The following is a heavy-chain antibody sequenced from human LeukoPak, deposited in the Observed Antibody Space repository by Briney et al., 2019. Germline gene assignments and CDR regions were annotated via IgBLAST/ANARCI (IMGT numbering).Heavy chain of an antibody. V-gene: IGHV3-23*01. J-gene: IGHJ4*02. Sequence: GGSLRLSCAASGFTLSSYGMNWVRQAPGKGLEWVSTISGSGDNTYYADSVKGRFTISRDNSKNTLYVQMNSLRAEDTAVYYCAKKRGSNYGDFDYWGQGTLVTVSS. CDR2: ISGSGDNT. CDR3: AKKRGSNYGDFDY. CDR1: GFTLSSYG. D-gene: IGHD5-18*01.